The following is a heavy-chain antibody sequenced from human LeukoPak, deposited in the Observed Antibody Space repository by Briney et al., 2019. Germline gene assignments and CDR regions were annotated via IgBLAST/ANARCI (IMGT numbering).Heavy chain of an antibody. J-gene: IGHJ6*02. CDR1: GFSLSHYS. CDR2: IGVTGSPT. CDR3: ARNAWKSSDSGRARMDV. Sequence: GGSLRLSCAASGFSLSHYSVTWVRQASGKGLEWVSYIGVTGSPTYYADSVKARFTISRDDAKESLYLQMNSLRAEDTAVYYCARNAWKSSDSGRARMDVWGQGTSVTVSS. V-gene: IGHV3-48*01. D-gene: IGHD3-10*01.